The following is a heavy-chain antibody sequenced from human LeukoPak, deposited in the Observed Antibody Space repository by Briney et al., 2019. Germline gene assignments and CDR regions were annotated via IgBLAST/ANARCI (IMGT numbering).Heavy chain of an antibody. V-gene: IGHV3-30*01. CDR2: ISYDGSNK. Sequence: PGRSLRLSCAASGFTFSSYAMHWVRQAPGKGLEWVAVISYDGSNKYYADSVKGRFTISRDNSKNTLYLQMNSLRAEDTALYYCAKVTGVAHLGDYFDYWGQGTLVTVSS. CDR3: AKVTGVAHLGDYFDY. CDR1: GFTFSSYA. J-gene: IGHJ4*02. D-gene: IGHD3-10*01.